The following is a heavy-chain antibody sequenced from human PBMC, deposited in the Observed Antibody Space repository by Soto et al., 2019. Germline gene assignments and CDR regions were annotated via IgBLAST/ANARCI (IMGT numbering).Heavy chain of an antibody. J-gene: IGHJ4*02. D-gene: IGHD6-13*01. CDR1: GGTFSSYA. V-gene: IGHV1-69*13. Sequence: GASVKVSCKASGGTFSSYAISWVRQAPGQGLEWMGGIIPIFGTANYAQKFQGRVTITADESTSTAYMELSSLRSEDTAVYYCARESWYSSSWYRGFLDYWGQGTLVTVSS. CDR2: IIPIFGTA. CDR3: ARESWYSSSWYRGFLDY.